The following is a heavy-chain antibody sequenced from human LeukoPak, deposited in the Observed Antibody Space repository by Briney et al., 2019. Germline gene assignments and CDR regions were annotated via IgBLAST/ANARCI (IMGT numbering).Heavy chain of an antibody. V-gene: IGHV4-31*03. CDR2: IYYSGST. Sequence: PSETLSLTCTVSGGSISSGGYYWSWIRQHPGKGLEWIGYIYYSGSTYYNPSLKSRVTISVDTSKTQFSLKLSSVTAADTAVYYCARVRLSRFDPWGQGTLVTVSS. CDR3: ARVRLSRFDP. J-gene: IGHJ5*02. CDR1: GGSISSGGYY. D-gene: IGHD3-10*01.